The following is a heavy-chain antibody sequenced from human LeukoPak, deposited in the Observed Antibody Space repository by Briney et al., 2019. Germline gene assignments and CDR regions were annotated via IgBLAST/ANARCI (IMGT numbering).Heavy chain of an antibody. V-gene: IGHV3-9*01. CDR3: AKARVRYSSGWYSAFDI. CDR2: ISWNSGSI. J-gene: IGHJ3*02. Sequence: PGRSLRLSCAASGFTFDDYAMHWVRQAPGEGLEWVSGISWNSGSIGYADSVKGRFTISRDNAKNSLYLQMNSLRAEDTALYYCAKARVRYSSGWYSAFDIWGQGTMVTVSS. D-gene: IGHD6-19*01. CDR1: GFTFDDYA.